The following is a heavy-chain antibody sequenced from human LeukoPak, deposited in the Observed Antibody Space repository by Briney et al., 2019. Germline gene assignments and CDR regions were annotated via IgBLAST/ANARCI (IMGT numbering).Heavy chain of an antibody. Sequence: SETLSLTCTVSGGSISSGSYYWSWIRQPAGKELEWIGRIYTSGSTNYNPSLKRRVTISVDTSKNQFSLKLSCVTAADTAVYYCARAGGSGWYTSFDYWGQGTLFTVSS. CDR1: GGSISSGSYY. CDR3: ARAGGSGWYTSFDY. J-gene: IGHJ4*02. V-gene: IGHV4-61*02. D-gene: IGHD6-19*01. CDR2: IYTSGST.